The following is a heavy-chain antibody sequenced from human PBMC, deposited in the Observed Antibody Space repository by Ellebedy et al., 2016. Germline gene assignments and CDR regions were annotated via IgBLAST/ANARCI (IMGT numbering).Heavy chain of an antibody. V-gene: IGHV3-30-3*01. CDR1: GFTFNTYN. J-gene: IGHJ2*01. CDR3: TRGSFLDSSRLNYWYFDL. Sequence: GGSLRLSXAASGFTFNTYNIHWVRQAPGKGLDWVAVISYDGSIKYYADSVKGRFTISRDNSKNTLYLQMDSLRAEDTAVYFCTRGSFLDSSRLNYWYFDLWGRGTLVTVSS. CDR2: ISYDGSIK. D-gene: IGHD3-10*01.